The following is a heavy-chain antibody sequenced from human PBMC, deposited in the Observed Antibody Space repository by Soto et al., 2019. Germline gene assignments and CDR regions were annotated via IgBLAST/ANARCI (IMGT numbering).Heavy chain of an antibody. D-gene: IGHD3-16*01. CDR2: TIPFFKAT. J-gene: IGHJ6*02. CDR1: GGTFSSHA. CDR3: ARDVPLNYYDGTYSYYAMDV. Sequence: SVKVSCKASGGTFSSHAISWVRQAPGQGLEWMGGTIPFFKATNYAQKFQGRVTITADDSTSTAYMDLYSLRSEDTAVYYCARDVPLNYYDGTYSYYAMDVWGQGTTVTVSS. V-gene: IGHV1-69*13.